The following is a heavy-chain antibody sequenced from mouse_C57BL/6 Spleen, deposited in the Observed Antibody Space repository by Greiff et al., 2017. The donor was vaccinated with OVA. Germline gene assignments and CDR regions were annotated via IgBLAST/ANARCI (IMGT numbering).Heavy chain of an antibody. CDR2: ISDGGSYT. D-gene: IGHD1-1*01. V-gene: IGHV5-4*03. CDR1: GFTFSSYA. CDR3: ARGPPFITTVYGYFDV. J-gene: IGHJ1*03. Sequence: EVKLMESGGGLVKPGGSLKLSCAASGFTFSSYAMSWVRQTPEKRLEWVATISDGGSYTYYPDNVKGRFTISRDHAKNNLYLQMSHLKSEDTAMYYCARGPPFITTVYGYFDVWGTGTTVTVSS.